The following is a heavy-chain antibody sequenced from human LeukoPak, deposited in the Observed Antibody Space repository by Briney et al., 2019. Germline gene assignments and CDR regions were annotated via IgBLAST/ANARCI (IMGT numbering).Heavy chain of an antibody. J-gene: IGHJ4*02. CDR1: GYTITGYY. CDR3: ARGSGYCSGGSCYSSRGAFDY. V-gene: IGHV1-69*13. CDR2: IIPIFGTA. D-gene: IGHD2-15*01. Sequence: GASVKVSCKASGYTITGYYMHWVRQAPGQGLEWMGGIIPIFGTANYAQKFQGRVTITADESTSTAYMELSSLRSEDTAVYYCARGSGYCSGGSCYSSRGAFDYWGQGTLVTVSS.